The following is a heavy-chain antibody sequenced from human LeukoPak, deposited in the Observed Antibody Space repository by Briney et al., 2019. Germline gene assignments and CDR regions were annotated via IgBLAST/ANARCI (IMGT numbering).Heavy chain of an antibody. Sequence: ASVKVSCKASGYTFTSYYMHWVRQAPGQGLEWMGRINPNSGGTNYAQKFQDRVTMTRDTSINTAYMELSRLRSDDTAVYYCARDLSALGYCSGGSCYPQDYWGQGTLVTVSS. J-gene: IGHJ4*02. CDR1: GYTFTSYY. D-gene: IGHD2-15*01. CDR2: INPNSGGT. CDR3: ARDLSALGYCSGGSCYPQDY. V-gene: IGHV1-2*06.